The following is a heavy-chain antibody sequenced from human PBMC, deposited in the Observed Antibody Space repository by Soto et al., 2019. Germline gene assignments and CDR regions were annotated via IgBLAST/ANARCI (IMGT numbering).Heavy chain of an antibody. D-gene: IGHD6-13*01. V-gene: IGHV1-69*12. J-gene: IGHJ5*02. CDR2: IIPIFGTA. CDR1: GGTFSSYA. Sequence: QVQLVQPGAEVKKPGSSVKVSCKASGGTFSSYAISWVRQAPGQGLEWMGGIIPIFGTANYAQKFQGRVTITADESTSTAYMELSSLRSEDTAVYYCARDDSSSWYLDSGWFDPWGQGTLVTVSS. CDR3: ARDDSSSWYLDSGWFDP.